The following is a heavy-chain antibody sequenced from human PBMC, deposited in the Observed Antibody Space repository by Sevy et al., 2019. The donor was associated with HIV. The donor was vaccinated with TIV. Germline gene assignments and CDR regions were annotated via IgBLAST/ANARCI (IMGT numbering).Heavy chain of an antibody. D-gene: IGHD6-19*01. J-gene: IGHJ4*02. CDR3: AKDATGIAVAGIDY. CDR1: GFTFDDYT. V-gene: IGHV3-43*01. Sequence: GGSLRLSCAASGFTFDDYTMHWVRQAPGKGLEWVSLISWDGGSTYYADPVKGRFTISRDNSKNSLYLQMNSLRTEDTALYYCAKDATGIAVAGIDYWGQGTLVTVSS. CDR2: ISWDGGST.